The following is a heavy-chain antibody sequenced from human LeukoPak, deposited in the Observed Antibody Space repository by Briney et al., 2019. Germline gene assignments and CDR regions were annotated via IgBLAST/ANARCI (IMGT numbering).Heavy chain of an antibody. D-gene: IGHD4-17*01. CDR2: TYYSGST. CDR1: GGSISSSSYY. V-gene: IGHV4-39*01. J-gene: IGHJ4*02. Sequence: SETLSLTCTVSGGSISSSSYYWGWIRQPPGKGLEWIGSTYYSGSTYYNPSLKSRVTISVDTSKNQFSLKLSSVTAADTAVYYCARLADGDYRPFDYWGQGTLVTVSS. CDR3: ARLADGDYRPFDY.